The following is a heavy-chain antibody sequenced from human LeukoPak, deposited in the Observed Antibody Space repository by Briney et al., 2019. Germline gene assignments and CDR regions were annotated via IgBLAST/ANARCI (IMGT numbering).Heavy chain of an antibody. CDR1: GYTFTSYA. V-gene: IGHV1-18*01. J-gene: IGHJ4*02. D-gene: IGHD3-10*01. CDR2: ISAYNGNT. CDR3: ARDDAGWFGDYYFDY. Sequence: ASVKVSCKASGYTFTSYAMNWVRQAPGQGLEWMGWISAYNGNTNYAQKLQGRVTMTTDTSTSTAYMELRSLRSDDTAVYYCARDDAGWFGDYYFDYWGQGTLVTVSS.